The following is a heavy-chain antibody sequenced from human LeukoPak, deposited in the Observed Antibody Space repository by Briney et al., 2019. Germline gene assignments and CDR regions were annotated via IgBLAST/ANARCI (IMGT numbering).Heavy chain of an antibody. Sequence: GASVKVSCKASGYTFTGYYMHWVRQAPGQGLEWMGWINPNSGGTNYAQKFQGRVTMTRDTSISTAYMGLSRLRSDDTAVYYCARTPYYYDSSGYPFDYWGQGTLVTVSS. CDR3: ARTPYYYDSSGYPFDY. D-gene: IGHD3-22*01. CDR1: GYTFTGYY. CDR2: INPNSGGT. V-gene: IGHV1-2*02. J-gene: IGHJ4*02.